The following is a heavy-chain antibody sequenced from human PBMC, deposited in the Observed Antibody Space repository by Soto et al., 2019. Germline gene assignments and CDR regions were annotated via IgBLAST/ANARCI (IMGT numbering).Heavy chain of an antibody. CDR1: SGSISTYY. CDR2: IYYTGST. Sequence: SETLSLTCTVSSGSISTYYWIWIRQPPGKGLEWIGYIYYTGSTNYNPSLKTRVAISMDTSKNQFSLNLSSVTAADTAVYYCAREYNWHGASTSIAYWGQGTLVTVSS. V-gene: IGHV4-59*01. CDR3: AREYNWHGASTSIAY. J-gene: IGHJ4*02. D-gene: IGHD1-20*01.